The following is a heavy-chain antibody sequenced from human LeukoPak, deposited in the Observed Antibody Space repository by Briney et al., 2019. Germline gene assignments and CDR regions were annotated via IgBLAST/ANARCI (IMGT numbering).Heavy chain of an antibody. CDR3: ARGVITIFGVETNWFDP. J-gene: IGHJ5*02. V-gene: IGHV4-34*01. Sequence: PSETLSLTCAVYGGSFSGYYWSWIRQPPGKGLEWIGEINHSGSTNYNPSLESRVTISVDTSKNQFSLKLSSVTAADTAVYYCARGVITIFGVETNWFDPWGQGTLVTVSS. CDR2: INHSGST. CDR1: GGSFSGYY. D-gene: IGHD3-3*01.